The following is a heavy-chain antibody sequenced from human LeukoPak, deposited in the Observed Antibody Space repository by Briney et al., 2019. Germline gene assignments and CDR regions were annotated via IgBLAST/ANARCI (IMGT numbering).Heavy chain of an antibody. Sequence: GGSLRLSCAASGFDLSTYEMTWVRQAPGKGLEWIADITISGHTKNYADSVKGRFTISRDNARTSLYLQRNSLRVEDTGVYYCARGDPHADLWGQGTLVTVSS. CDR3: ARGDPHADL. CDR1: GFDLSTYE. V-gene: IGHV3-48*03. J-gene: IGHJ5*02. CDR2: ITISGHTK.